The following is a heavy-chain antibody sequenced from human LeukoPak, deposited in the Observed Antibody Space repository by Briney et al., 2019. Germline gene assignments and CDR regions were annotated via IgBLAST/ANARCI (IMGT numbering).Heavy chain of an antibody. CDR2: IYYSGST. V-gene: IGHV4-59*01. J-gene: IGHJ4*02. CDR3: ARERFGELVYFDY. Sequence: SETLSLTCTVSGGSISSYYWSWIRQPPGKGLEWIGYIYYSGSTNYNPSLKSRVTISVDTSKNQFSLKLSSVTAADTAVYYCARERFGELVYFDYWGQGTLVTVSS. CDR1: GGSISSYY. D-gene: IGHD3-10*01.